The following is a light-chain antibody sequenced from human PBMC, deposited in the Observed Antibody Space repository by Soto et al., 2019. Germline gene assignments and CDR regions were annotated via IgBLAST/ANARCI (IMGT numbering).Light chain of an antibody. CDR1: QSVSSN. J-gene: IGKJ1*01. CDR3: QQYNNWPRT. V-gene: IGKV3-15*01. CDR2: DAS. Sequence: EIVMTQSPATLSVSPGERPTLSCRASQSVSSNLAWYQQKPGQAPRLLIYDASTRAPGIPARFSGSGSATEFTLTISSLQSEDFAVYYCQQYNNWPRTFGQGTKVDIK.